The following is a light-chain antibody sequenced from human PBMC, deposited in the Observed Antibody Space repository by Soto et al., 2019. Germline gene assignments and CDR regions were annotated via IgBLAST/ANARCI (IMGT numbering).Light chain of an antibody. J-gene: IGKJ1*01. CDR1: QSVSSN. CDR3: QQYDNSLWT. V-gene: IGKV3D-15*01. Sequence: EVVMTQSPATLSVSPGERVTLSCRASQSVSSNLAWYQQKAGQPPRLLIYGASSRATGIPGRFSGSGSGTDFTLTISRLEPEDFAVYYCQQYDNSLWTFGQGTKVDIK. CDR2: GAS.